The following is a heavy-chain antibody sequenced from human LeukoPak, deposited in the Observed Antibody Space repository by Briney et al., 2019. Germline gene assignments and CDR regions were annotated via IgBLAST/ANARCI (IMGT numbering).Heavy chain of an antibody. D-gene: IGHD2-15*01. J-gene: IGHJ3*02. CDR1: GFAFSSYW. Sequence: GGSLRLSCAASGFAFSSYWMSWVRQAPGKGLEWVANIKQDGGEKYYVDSVKGRFTISRDNAKNSLYLQMNSLRAEDTAVYYCARVSFRWAFDIWGQGTMVTVSS. V-gene: IGHV3-7*01. CDR3: ARVSFRWAFDI. CDR2: IKQDGGEK.